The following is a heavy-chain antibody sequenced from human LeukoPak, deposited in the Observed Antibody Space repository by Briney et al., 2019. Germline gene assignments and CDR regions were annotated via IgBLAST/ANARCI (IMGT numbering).Heavy chain of an antibody. CDR3: TKIAVPVPGRYHIDV. Sequence: GGSLRLSCAASGLTVSSNYMNWVRQAPGKGLEWVSVLYSGGYTYYAESLKGRFTISRDNSKNTLFLQMNSLTAEDTAVYYCTKIAVPVPGRYHIDVWGKGTAVTVSS. J-gene: IGHJ6*03. V-gene: IGHV3-53*01. D-gene: IGHD2-2*01. CDR2: LYSGGYT. CDR1: GLTVSSNY.